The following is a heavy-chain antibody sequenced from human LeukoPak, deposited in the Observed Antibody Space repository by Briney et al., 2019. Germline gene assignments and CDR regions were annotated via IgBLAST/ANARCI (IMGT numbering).Heavy chain of an antibody. J-gene: IGHJ4*02. CDR3: ARDSAAMGAYYFDY. V-gene: IGHV3-66*01. CDR2: IYSGGST. Sequence: GGSLRLSCAASGFTFSSYAMSWVRQAPGKGLEWVSVIYSGGSTYYADSVKGRFTISRDNSKNTLYLQMNSLRAEDTAVYYCARDSAAMGAYYFDYWGQGTLVTVSS. D-gene: IGHD5-18*01. CDR1: GFTFSSYA.